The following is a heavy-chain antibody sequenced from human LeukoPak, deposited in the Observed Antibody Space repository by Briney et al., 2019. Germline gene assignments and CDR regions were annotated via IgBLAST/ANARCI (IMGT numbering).Heavy chain of an antibody. Sequence: SETLSLTCSDSGGSLTNYYWGWIRQPPGKGLEFIGYIHSDGTTNYDSSLQSRVAISLDTSKIQFSLRLYSVTAADTALYFCARLNFRGGEALHFDSWGQGTLVTVSS. V-gene: IGHV4-4*09. J-gene: IGHJ4*02. D-gene: IGHD3-16*01. CDR2: IHSDGTT. CDR1: GGSLTNYY. CDR3: ARLNFRGGEALHFDS.